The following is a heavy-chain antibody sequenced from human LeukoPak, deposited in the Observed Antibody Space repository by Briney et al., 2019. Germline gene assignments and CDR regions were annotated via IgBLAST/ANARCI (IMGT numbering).Heavy chain of an antibody. CDR1: GGSISSSSYY. Sequence: SETLSLTCTVSGGSISSSSYYWGWIRQPPGKGLEWIGSIYYSGSTYYNPSLKSRVTISVDTSKNQFSLKLSSVTAADTAVYYCARVAIGPAAIDGYYYYMDVWGKGTTVTVSS. D-gene: IGHD2-2*01. V-gene: IGHV4-39*07. CDR3: ARVAIGPAAIDGYYYYMDV. CDR2: IYYSGST. J-gene: IGHJ6*03.